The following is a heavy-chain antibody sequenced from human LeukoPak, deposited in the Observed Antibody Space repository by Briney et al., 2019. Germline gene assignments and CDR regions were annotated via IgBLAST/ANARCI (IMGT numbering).Heavy chain of an antibody. J-gene: IGHJ4*02. D-gene: IGHD1-7*01. CDR2: IYYSGST. CDR1: GGSISGHY. CDR3: ARGTLDF. V-gene: IGHV4-59*11. Sequence: SETLSLTCTVSGGSISGHYWSWIRQPPGKGLEWIGYIYYSGSTNYNPSLKSRVTISVDTSKNQFSLKLSSVTAADTAVYYCARGTLDFWGQGTLVTVSS.